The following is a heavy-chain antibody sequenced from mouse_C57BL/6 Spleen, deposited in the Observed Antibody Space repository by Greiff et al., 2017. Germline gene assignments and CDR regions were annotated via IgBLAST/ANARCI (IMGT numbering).Heavy chain of an antibody. D-gene: IGHD1-1*01. Sequence: DVQLQESGGGLVQPKGSLKLSCAASGFTFNTYAMHWVRQAPGKGLEWVARIRSKSSNYATYYADSVKDRFTISRDDSQSMLYLQMNNLKTEDTAMYYCVGDPDYYGSSRYFDVWGTGTTVTVSS. CDR3: VGDPDYYGSSRYFDV. V-gene: IGHV10-3*01. CDR2: IRSKSSNYAT. CDR1: GFTFNTYA. J-gene: IGHJ1*03.